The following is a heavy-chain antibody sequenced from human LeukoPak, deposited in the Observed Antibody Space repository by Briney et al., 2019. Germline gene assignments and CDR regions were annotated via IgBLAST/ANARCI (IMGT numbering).Heavy chain of an antibody. CDR2: ISGSGGST. J-gene: IGHJ5*02. CDR1: GFTFSSYA. Sequence: PGGSLRLSCAASGFTFSSYAMSWVRQAPGKGLEWVSAISGSGGSTYYADSVRGRFTISRDNSKNTLYLQMNSLRAEDTAVYYCAKARLTMVQGVRGPDWFDPWGQGTLVTVSS. CDR3: AKARLTMVQGVRGPDWFDP. D-gene: IGHD3-10*01. V-gene: IGHV3-23*01.